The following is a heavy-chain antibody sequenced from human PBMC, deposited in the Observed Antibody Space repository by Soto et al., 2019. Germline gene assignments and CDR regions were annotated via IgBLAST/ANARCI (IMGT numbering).Heavy chain of an antibody. CDR3: ARDLITMVRGVPQPFDY. CDR1: GFTFSSYA. Sequence: GGSLRLSCGTSGFTFSSYAMNWVRQAPGKGLEWVSSIGSSSSYMYYSDSVKGRFTISRDNAKSSLSLQMNSLRAGDTAVYFCARDLITMVRGVPQPFDYWGQGTLVTVSS. D-gene: IGHD3-10*01. J-gene: IGHJ4*02. V-gene: IGHV3-21*01. CDR2: IGSSSSYM.